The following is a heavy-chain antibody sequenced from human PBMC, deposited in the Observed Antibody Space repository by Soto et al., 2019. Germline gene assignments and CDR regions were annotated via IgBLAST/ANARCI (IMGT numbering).Heavy chain of an antibody. J-gene: IGHJ6*02. CDR1: GFTFSTYA. V-gene: IGHV3-23*01. CDR3: ARLRFRGMDV. Sequence: PGGSLRLSCAASGFTFSTYAMNWVRQAPGKGLEWVSAISGGGGSTYYADSVKGRVTISRDNSKNTLYLQMNSLRAEDTAVYYCARLRFRGMDVWGQGTTVTVSS. D-gene: IGHD2-15*01. CDR2: ISGGGGST.